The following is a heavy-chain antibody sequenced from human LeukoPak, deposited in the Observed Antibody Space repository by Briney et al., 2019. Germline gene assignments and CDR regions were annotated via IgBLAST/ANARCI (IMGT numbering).Heavy chain of an antibody. J-gene: IGHJ6*02. CDR2: IIPILGIA. CDR3: ARLLGDSSSGPMDV. Sequence: ASVKVSCKASGGTFSSYTISWVRHAPGQGLEWMGRIIPILGIANYAQKFQGRVTITADKSTSTAYMELSSLRSEDTAVYYCARLLGDSSSGPMDVWGQGTTVTVSS. V-gene: IGHV1-69*02. D-gene: IGHD6-6*01. CDR1: GGTFSSYT.